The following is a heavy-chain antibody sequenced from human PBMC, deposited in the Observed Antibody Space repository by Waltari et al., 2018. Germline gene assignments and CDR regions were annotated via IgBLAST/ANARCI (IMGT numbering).Heavy chain of an antibody. Sequence: QVQLQESGPGLVKSSETLSLTCTVPGVSVRCYFWNWIRQAPGKGPEWIGYIRHTGDTKQNPSLKSRVTMSVDTSRNDFSLRLSSVTAADTAVYYCALWESGWRAFRFWGQGTLGTVSS. CDR3: ALWESGWRAFRF. CDR2: IRHTGDT. CDR1: GVSVRCYF. D-gene: IGHD6-19*01. J-gene: IGHJ4*03. V-gene: IGHV4-59*08.